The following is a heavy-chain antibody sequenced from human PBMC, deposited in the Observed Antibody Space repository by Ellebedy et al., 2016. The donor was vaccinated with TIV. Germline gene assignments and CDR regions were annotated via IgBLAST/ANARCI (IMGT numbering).Heavy chain of an antibody. CDR2: IKPDGSEK. J-gene: IGHJ4*02. D-gene: IGHD6-19*01. CDR3: ARMAHRGSGWYFDY. V-gene: IGHV3-7*03. CDR1: GFTFSNYW. Sequence: GESLKISCVASGFTFSNYWMSWVRQAPGKGLEWVANIKPDGSEKYYVDSVKGRFTISRDNAKNSLYLQMNSLRAEDTAVYYCARMAHRGSGWYFDYWGQGTLVTVSS.